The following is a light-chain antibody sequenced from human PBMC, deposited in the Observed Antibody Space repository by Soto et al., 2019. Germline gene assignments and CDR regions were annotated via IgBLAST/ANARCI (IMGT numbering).Light chain of an antibody. CDR1: SSDVGGYNF. Sequence: QSVLTQPASESGSPGQSITISCTGTSSDVGGYNFVSWYQQHPGKAPKLIIYEVSNRPSGISNRFSGSKSDNTASLTISGLQAEDDADYYCSSYTSSTTSVFGIGTKLTVL. CDR3: SSYTSSTTSV. J-gene: IGLJ1*01. CDR2: EVS. V-gene: IGLV2-14*01.